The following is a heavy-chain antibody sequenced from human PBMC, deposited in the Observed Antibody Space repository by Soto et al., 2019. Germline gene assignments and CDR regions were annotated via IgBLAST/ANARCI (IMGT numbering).Heavy chain of an antibody. CDR1: GYTFTNYG. CDR3: ARVPTPHYGDSDKTNWFCP. J-gene: IGHJ5*02. D-gene: IGHD4-17*01. CDR2: ISAYNGNT. V-gene: IGHV1-18*04. Sequence: ASVKVSCKTSGYTFTNYGINWVRQAPRQGLEWMGWISAYNGNTNYAQKLQGRVTMTTDTSTSTAYMELRSLRSDDTAVYYCARVPTPHYGDSDKTNWFCPGGQGTLVT.